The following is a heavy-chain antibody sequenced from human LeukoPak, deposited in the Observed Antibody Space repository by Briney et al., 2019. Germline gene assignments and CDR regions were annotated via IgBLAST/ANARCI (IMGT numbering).Heavy chain of an antibody. Sequence: GGSLRLSCSASGFVFSIYTMYWVRQAPGKGPEYVSTISGSGNGFSIYYADSVKGRFTISRDDSKSILYLQMNGLRSEDTAVYYCVKDFGRVRGTPDSWGRGTLVTVSS. CDR2: ISGSGNGFSI. V-gene: IGHV3-64D*06. CDR3: VKDFGRVRGTPDS. D-gene: IGHD3-16*01. J-gene: IGHJ4*02. CDR1: GFVFSIYT.